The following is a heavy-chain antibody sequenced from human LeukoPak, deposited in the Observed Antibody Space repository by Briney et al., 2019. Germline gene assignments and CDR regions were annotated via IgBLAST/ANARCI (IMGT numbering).Heavy chain of an antibody. V-gene: IGHV3-7*01. J-gene: IGHJ4*02. Sequence: GGSLRLSCVASGFRFRDYWMSWVRLAPGKGLEWVVNIKQGGSEQNYVASVKGRFTISRDNAKNSLFLQMNSLTVEDTAVYYCARGGYSTLAYWGQGTPVTVSS. CDR1: GFRFRDYW. D-gene: IGHD5-18*01. CDR2: IKQGGSEQ. CDR3: ARGGYSTLAY.